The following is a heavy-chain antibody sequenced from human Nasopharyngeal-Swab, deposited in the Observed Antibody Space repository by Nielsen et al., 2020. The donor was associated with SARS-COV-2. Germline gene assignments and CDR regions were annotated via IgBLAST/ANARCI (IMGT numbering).Heavy chain of an antibody. CDR1: GYTLTELS. D-gene: IGHD6-13*01. Sequence: ASVKVSCKVSGYTLTELSMHWVRQAPGKGLEWMGGFDPEDGETIYAQKFQGRVTVTEDTSTDTAYMELSSLRSEDTAVYYCATGPRIAAADAYYYYGMDVWGQGTTVTVSS. CDR2: FDPEDGET. CDR3: ATGPRIAAADAYYYYGMDV. J-gene: IGHJ6*02. V-gene: IGHV1-24*01.